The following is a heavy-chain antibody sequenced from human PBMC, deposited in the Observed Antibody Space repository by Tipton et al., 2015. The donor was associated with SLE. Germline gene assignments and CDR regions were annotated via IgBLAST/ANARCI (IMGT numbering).Heavy chain of an antibody. J-gene: IGHJ4*02. V-gene: IGHV4-39*01. CDR2: IYYSGST. Sequence: TLSLTCTVSGGSISSSSYYWGWIRQPPGKGLEWIGSIYYSGSTYYNPSLKSRVTISVDTSKNQFSRKLSSVTAADTAVYYCASLRFLEWLSLYYFDYWGQGTLVTVSS. D-gene: IGHD3-3*01. CDR1: GGSISSSSYY. CDR3: ASLRFLEWLSLYYFDY.